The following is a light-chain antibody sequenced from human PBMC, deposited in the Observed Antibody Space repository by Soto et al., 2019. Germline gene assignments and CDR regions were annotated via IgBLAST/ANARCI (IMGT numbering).Light chain of an antibody. CDR3: QQYYNAPLT. Sequence: DIVMTQSPDSLAVSLAERATINCKSSQSLLSSSNNLNYLAWFQHKPGQPPKLLISWASTRVSGVPDRFSGSGSGSDFTLTISTLQAADVAVYYCQQYYNAPLTFGQGTRLEIK. CDR2: WAS. J-gene: IGKJ5*01. CDR1: QSLLSSSNNLNY. V-gene: IGKV4-1*01.